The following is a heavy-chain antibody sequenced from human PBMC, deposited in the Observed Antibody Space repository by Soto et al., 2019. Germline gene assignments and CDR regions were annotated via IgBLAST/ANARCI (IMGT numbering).Heavy chain of an antibody. Sequence: EVQLLESGGGLVQPGGSLTLSCAASGFTFSSCAMSWVRQAPGKGLEWVSAIGDNGVSKYNADSVKGRFTISRDTSKNTLYLQMNSLRADDTAVYYCATYRQTTVTSEFWGQGALVTVSS. CDR1: GFTFSSCA. V-gene: IGHV3-23*01. J-gene: IGHJ4*02. CDR2: IGDNGVSK. CDR3: ATYRQTTVTSEF. D-gene: IGHD4-17*01.